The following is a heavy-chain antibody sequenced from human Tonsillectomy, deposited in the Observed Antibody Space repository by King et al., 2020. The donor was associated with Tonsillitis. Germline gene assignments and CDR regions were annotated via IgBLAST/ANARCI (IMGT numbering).Heavy chain of an antibody. V-gene: IGHV4-59*01. CDR2: IYYSGST. CDR3: ARGGISVFDY. D-gene: IGHD2/OR15-2a*01. Sequence: VQLQESGPGLVKPSETLSLTCTVSGGSISSYYWSWIRQPPGKGLEWIGYIYYSGSTNYNPSLKSRVTISVDTSKNQFSLKLSSVTAADTAVYYCARGGISVFDYWGQGTLVTVSS. J-gene: IGHJ4*02. CDR1: GGSISSYY.